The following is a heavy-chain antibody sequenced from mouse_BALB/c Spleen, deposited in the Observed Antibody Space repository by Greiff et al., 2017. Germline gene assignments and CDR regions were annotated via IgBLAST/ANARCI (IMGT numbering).Heavy chain of an antibody. D-gene: IGHD1-1*01. J-gene: IGHJ3*01. Sequence: QVQLQQSGAELVRPGVSVKISCKGSGYTFTDYAMHWVKQSHAKSLEWIGVISTYYGDASYNQKFKGKATMTVDKSSSTAYMELARLTSEDSAIYYCARPFITTVVAPAYWGQGTLVTVSA. CDR1: GYTFTDYA. V-gene: IGHV1S137*01. CDR2: ISTYYGDA. CDR3: ARPFITTVVAPAY.